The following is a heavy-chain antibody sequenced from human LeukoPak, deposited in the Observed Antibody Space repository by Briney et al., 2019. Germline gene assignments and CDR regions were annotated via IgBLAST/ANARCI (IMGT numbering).Heavy chain of an antibody. V-gene: IGHV3-23*01. CDR3: AKDPDSSGWYGSLLSPFDY. J-gene: IGHJ4*02. D-gene: IGHD6-19*01. CDR1: GFTFSSYA. CDR2: ISGSGGST. Sequence: GGSLRLSCAASGFTFSSYAMSWVRQAPGKGLEWVSAISGSGGSTYYADSVKGRFTISRDNSKNTPYLQMNSLRAEDTAVYYCAKDPDSSGWYGSLLSPFDYWGQGTLVTVSS.